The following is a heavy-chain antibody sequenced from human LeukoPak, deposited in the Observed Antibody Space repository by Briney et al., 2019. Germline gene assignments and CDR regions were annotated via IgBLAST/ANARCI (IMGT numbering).Heavy chain of an antibody. Sequence: SVKVSCKASGGTFSSYAISWVRQAPGQGLEWMGGIIPIFGTANYAQKFQGRVTITADESTSTAYMELSSLRSEDTAVYYCARVWARYYYDSSGYYYGYWGQGTLVTVSS. CDR1: GGTFSSYA. V-gene: IGHV1-69*13. D-gene: IGHD3-22*01. J-gene: IGHJ4*02. CDR2: IIPIFGTA. CDR3: ARVWARYYYDSSGYYYGY.